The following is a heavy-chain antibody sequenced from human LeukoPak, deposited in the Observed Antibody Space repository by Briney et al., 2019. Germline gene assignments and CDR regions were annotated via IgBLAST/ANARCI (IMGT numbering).Heavy chain of an antibody. V-gene: IGHV3-7*01. J-gene: IGHJ4*01. CDR2: IKQDGSEK. D-gene: IGHD3-3*01. CDR1: GFTFSSYW. CDR3: ARAGGGAYDFWSGYYGNY. Sequence: PGGSLRLSCAASGFTFSSYWMSWVRQAPGKGLEWVANIKQDGSEKYYVDSVKGRFTISRDNAKNSLYLQMNSLRAEDTAVYYCARAGGGAYDFWSGYYGNYWGQEPWSPSPQ.